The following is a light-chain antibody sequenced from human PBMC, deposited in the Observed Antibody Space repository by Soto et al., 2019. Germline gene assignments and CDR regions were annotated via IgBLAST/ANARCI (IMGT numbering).Light chain of an antibody. J-gene: IGLJ1*01. CDR1: SGFVGSFSL. CDR3: SLYIGATTYV. V-gene: IGLV2-23*01. CDR2: EGH. Sequence: QCGLSKPASVSGSPGQSITISCTGTSGFVGSFSLVSWYQQHPGKAPKVMISEGHRRPSGVPDRFSGSTSVNSASLTISGLQADDEADYYCSLYIGATTYVFGTGTKVTVL.